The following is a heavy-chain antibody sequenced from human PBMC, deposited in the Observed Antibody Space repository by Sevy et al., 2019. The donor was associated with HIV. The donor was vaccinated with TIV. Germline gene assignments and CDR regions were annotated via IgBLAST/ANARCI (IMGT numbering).Heavy chain of an antibody. V-gene: IGHV3-23*01. CDR3: RKLGTLIVVVTPSWYFDL. D-gene: IGHD3-22*01. CDR2: ITGSGGTT. J-gene: IGHJ2*01. CDR1: GVTFSNYA. Sequence: GGSLRLSCAASGVTFSNYAMNWVRQAPGKGLEWVSTITGSGGTTYYADSVKGRFTISRDNSKITLYLQINSLRAEDTAVYYWRKLGTLIVVVTPSWYFDLWGRGTLVTVSS.